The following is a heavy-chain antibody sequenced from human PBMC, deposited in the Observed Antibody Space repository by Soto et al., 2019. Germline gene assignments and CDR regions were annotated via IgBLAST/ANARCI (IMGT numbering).Heavy chain of an antibody. D-gene: IGHD6-19*01. CDR1: GGSVRSGRYY. Sequence: PSETLSLTCTVSGGSVRSGRYYWSWIRQPPGKGLEWIGYVFYSGSTRYNPSLNSRVTISVDTSKNQFSLKLTSVTAADTAMYYCARVPRPSVAVDDVHNYDDCGQGTLGTVS. CDR3: ARVPRPSVAVDDVHNYDD. CDR2: VFYSGST. J-gene: IGHJ4*02. V-gene: IGHV4-61*01.